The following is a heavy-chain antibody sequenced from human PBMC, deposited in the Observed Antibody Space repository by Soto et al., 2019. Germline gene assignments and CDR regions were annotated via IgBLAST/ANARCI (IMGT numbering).Heavy chain of an antibody. D-gene: IGHD2-21*01. Sequence: QEQLVESGGGMVQPGGSLRLSCAVSGFTLDTYGMHWVRQAAGQGLEWVAVSWHDGRHLGYADSVRGRFTVFRDDSKNTLFLEMNGLRGDDTAVYYCARDWGACTPGECYSHGFDLWGQGTLVTVSS. CDR1: GFTLDTYG. J-gene: IGHJ3*01. V-gene: IGHV3-33*01. CDR3: ARDWGACTPGECYSHGFDL. CDR2: SWHDGRHL.